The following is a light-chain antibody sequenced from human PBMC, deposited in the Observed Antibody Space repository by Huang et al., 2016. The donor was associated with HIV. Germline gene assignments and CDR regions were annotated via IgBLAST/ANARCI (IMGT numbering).Light chain of an antibody. CDR1: QSVSSY. CDR2: DAS. V-gene: IGKV3-11*01. Sequence: EIVLTQSPATLSLSPGERATLSCRASQSVSSYLAWYQQRPGQAPRRLIYDASNRATGIPARFSGSGSGTDFTLTISSLEPEDFAVYYCQQRSKWPPLTFGGGTKVEIK. J-gene: IGKJ4*01. CDR3: QQRSKWPPLT.